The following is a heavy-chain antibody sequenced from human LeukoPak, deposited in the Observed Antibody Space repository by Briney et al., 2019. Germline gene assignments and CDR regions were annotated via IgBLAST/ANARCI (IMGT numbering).Heavy chain of an antibody. D-gene: IGHD2-2*01. CDR1: GYTFTSYG. V-gene: IGHV1-18*01. CDR2: ISAYNGNT. CDR3: ARDLPGYCSSTSCDDP. J-gene: IGHJ5*02. Sequence: ASVKVSCKASGYTFTSYGISWVRQAPGQGLEWMVWISAYNGNTNYAQKLQGRVTMTTDTSTSTAYMELRSLRSDDTAVYYCARDLPGYCSSTSCDDPWGQGTLVTVSS.